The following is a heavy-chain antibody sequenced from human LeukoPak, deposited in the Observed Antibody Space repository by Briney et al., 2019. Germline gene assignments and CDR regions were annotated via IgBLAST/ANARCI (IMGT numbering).Heavy chain of an antibody. D-gene: IGHD6-13*01. J-gene: IGHJ5*02. Sequence: SETLFLTCTVAGGSLSSHYWSWIRQPPGKGLEWIGYIYYSGSTNYNPSLKSRVTISVDTSKNQFSLKLSSVTAADTAVYYCARSPVYSSSWYSFDPWGQGTLVTVSS. CDR2: IYYSGST. V-gene: IGHV4-59*11. CDR3: ARSPVYSSSWYSFDP. CDR1: GGSLSSHY.